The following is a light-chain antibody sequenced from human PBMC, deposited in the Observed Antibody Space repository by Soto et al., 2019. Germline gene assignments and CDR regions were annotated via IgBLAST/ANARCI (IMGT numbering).Light chain of an antibody. J-gene: IGKJ5*01. Sequence: ETVLPPAPGTLSLTTGERATLTCRASQSVSSSYLAWYQRKPGQAPRLLIYGASSRATGIPDRFSGSGSGTDFTLTISRLEPEDFAVYYCQQYGSSPPITFGHGTRLEI. CDR2: GAS. V-gene: IGKV3-20*01. CDR1: QSVSSSY. CDR3: QQYGSSPPIT.